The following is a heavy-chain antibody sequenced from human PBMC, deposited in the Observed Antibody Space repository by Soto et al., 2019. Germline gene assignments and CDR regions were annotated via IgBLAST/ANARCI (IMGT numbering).Heavy chain of an antibody. D-gene: IGHD2-2*01. J-gene: IGHJ6*03. V-gene: IGHV4-39*01. Sequence: TSETLSLTCTVSGDSISSSNYYWGWIRQPPEKGPEWIGSMYHSGSTYYNPSLKSRVTISVDMSKKQFSLKLTSVNAADTAIYYCAGSITCYGSSCSYYYMDVWGKGTTVTVSS. CDR1: GDSISSSNYY. CDR2: MYHSGST. CDR3: AGSITCYGSSCSYYYMDV.